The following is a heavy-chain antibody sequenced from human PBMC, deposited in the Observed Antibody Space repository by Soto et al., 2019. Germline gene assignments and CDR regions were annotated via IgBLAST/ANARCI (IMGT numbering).Heavy chain of an antibody. CDR1: GFIFSSYA. J-gene: IGHJ4*02. V-gene: IGHV3-23*01. D-gene: IGHD2-15*01. CDR2: ISGHGGDI. Sequence: EVQLLEFGGGLVRPGGSLRLSCAASGFIFSSYAMHWVSQAPGKGLEWVSGISGHGGDIYYADSVKGRFTISRDTATSTLYLQMDSLRADDTAVYYCAREDGGGPFDFWGQGTLVTVSS. CDR3: AREDGGGPFDF.